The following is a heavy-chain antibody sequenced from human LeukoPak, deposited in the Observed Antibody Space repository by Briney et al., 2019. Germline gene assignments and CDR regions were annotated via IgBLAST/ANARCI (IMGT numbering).Heavy chain of an antibody. Sequence: GGSLRLSCAASGFTFSSYGMHWVRQAPGKGLERVAFIRYDGSNKYYADSVKGRFTISRDNSKNTLYLQMNSLRAEDTAVYYCAKAGVRGPTANWFDPWGQGTLVTVSS. CDR3: AKAGVRGPTANWFDP. CDR1: GFTFSSYG. CDR2: IRYDGSNK. J-gene: IGHJ5*02. V-gene: IGHV3-30*02. D-gene: IGHD3-10*01.